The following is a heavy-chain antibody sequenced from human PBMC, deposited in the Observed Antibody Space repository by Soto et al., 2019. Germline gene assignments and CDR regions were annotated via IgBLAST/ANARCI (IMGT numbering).Heavy chain of an antibody. CDR2: VIPILGMA. J-gene: IGHJ5*02. CDR3: ARGGAVVVPGAVDRHNWFDP. Sequence: QVQLVQSGAEVKKPGSSVKVSCEASGGTFSSYSFSWVRQAPGQGLEWMGRVIPILGMANYAQKFQGRVTITADKSTSTVYMEMRSLRSEDTVVYYCARGGAVVVPGAVDRHNWFDPWGQGTLVTVSS. CDR1: GGTFSSYS. V-gene: IGHV1-69*02. D-gene: IGHD2-2*01.